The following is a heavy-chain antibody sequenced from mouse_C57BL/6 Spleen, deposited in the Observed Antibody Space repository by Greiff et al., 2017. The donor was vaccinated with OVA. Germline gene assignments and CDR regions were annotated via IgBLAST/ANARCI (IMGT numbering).Heavy chain of an antibody. Sequence: VQLQQPGAELVRPGSSVKLSCKASGYTFTSYWMHWVKQRPIQGLEWIGNIDPSDSETHYNQKFKDKATLTVDKSSSTAYLQLSSLTSEDSAFYYCARNGYDYGVDYWGQGTTLTVSS. CDR3: ARNGYDYGVDY. J-gene: IGHJ2*01. V-gene: IGHV1-52*01. D-gene: IGHD2-4*01. CDR2: IDPSDSET. CDR1: GYTFTSYW.